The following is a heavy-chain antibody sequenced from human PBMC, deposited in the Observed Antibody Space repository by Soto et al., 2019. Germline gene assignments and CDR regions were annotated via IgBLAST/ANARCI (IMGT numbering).Heavy chain of an antibody. Sequence: QVQLVQSGAEVKKPGSSVKVSCKASGGTFNNHAINWVRQAPGQGLEWMGGIIPIFGTSNYAQKFHGRVTITAHELPRTDYLELISLRSDDTFVYHCARGKMTERATIMTDKGFDTWGQGTLVTVSS. CDR2: IIPIFGTS. J-gene: IGHJ5*02. CDR3: ARGKMTERATIMTDKGFDT. CDR1: GGTFNNHA. D-gene: IGHD5-12*01. V-gene: IGHV1-69*01.